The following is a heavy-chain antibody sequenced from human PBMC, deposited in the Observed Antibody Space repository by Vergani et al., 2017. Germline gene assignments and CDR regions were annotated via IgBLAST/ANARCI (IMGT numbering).Heavy chain of an antibody. CDR2: IYYSGST. CDR3: ARGDSGYEMDY. CDR1: GGSISSYY. Sequence: QVQLQESGPGLVKPSETLSLTCTVSGGSISSYYWSWSRQPPGKGLEWIGYIYYSGSTNYNPSLKSRVTISVDTSKDQFSLKLSSVTAADTAVYYCARGDSGYEMDYWGQGTLVTVSS. D-gene: IGHD5-12*01. J-gene: IGHJ4*02. V-gene: IGHV4-59*01.